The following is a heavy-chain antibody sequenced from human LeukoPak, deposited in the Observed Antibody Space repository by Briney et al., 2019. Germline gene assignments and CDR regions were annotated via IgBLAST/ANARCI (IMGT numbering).Heavy chain of an antibody. CDR2: IRYDGSNK. D-gene: IGHD4-23*01. V-gene: IGHV3-30*02. J-gene: IGHJ4*02. CDR3: ARRAGGYSHPYDY. CDR1: GFTFSSYG. Sequence: GGSLRPSCAASGFTFSSYGMHWVRQAPGKGLEWVAFIRYDGSNKYYADSVKGRFTISRDNSKNTLYLQMNSLRAEDTAVYYCARRAGGYSHPYDYWGQGTLVTVSS.